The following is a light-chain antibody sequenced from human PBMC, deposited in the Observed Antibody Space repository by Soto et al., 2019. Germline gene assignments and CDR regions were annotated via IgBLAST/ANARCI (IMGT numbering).Light chain of an antibody. CDR1: QTVGSSF. J-gene: IGKJ1*01. CDR2: GAX. V-gene: IGKV3-20*01. Sequence: EIVLTQSPGTLSLSPGERATLSCRASQTVGSSFLAWFQHKPGQAPRLLIYGAXXXXXXXXXXXSGSGSGXXXXXTISRLEPEDFAVYYCHQYGSSQTFGQGTKVDIK. CDR3: HQYGSSQT.